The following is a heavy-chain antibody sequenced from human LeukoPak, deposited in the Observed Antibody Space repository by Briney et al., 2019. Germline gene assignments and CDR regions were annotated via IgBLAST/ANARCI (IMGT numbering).Heavy chain of an antibody. V-gene: IGHV4-59*01. CDR3: ARGKLATFDY. CDR1: GGSFSGYY. J-gene: IGHJ4*02. CDR2: IYYSGST. D-gene: IGHD6-6*01. Sequence: SETLSLTCAVYGGSFSGYYWSWIRQPPGKGLEWIGYIYYSGSTNYNPSLKSRVTISVDTSKNQFSLKLSSVTAADTAVYYCARGKLATFDYWGQGTLVTVSS.